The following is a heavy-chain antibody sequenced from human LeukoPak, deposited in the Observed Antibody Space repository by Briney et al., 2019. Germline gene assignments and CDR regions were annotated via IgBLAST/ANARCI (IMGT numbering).Heavy chain of an antibody. V-gene: IGHV3-23*01. CDR3: ASYDSSGYYHYFDY. J-gene: IGHJ4*02. Sequence: GGSLRLSCAASGFTFRSYAMSWVRQAPGKGLEWVSTISGSGGSTDYADSVKGRFTISRDNSKNTPYMQMNSLRAEDTAVYYCASYDSSGYYHYFDYWGQGTLVTVSS. D-gene: IGHD3-22*01. CDR1: GFTFRSYA. CDR2: ISGSGGST.